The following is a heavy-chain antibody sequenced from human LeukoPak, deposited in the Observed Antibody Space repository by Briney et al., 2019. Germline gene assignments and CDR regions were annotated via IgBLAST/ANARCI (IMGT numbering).Heavy chain of an antibody. CDR1: EFTFSTFW. Sequence: PGGSLRLSCAASEFTFSTFWMSWVRQAPGKGLEWVANIKADGSVKHYVDTVEGRFSISRDNARSSLYLQMNSLRAEGTAVYYCVRDSDYQRNSGGLYAHYDALDIWGHGTMVTVSS. J-gene: IGHJ3*02. CDR3: VRDSDYQRNSGGLYAHYDALDI. CDR2: IKADGSVK. D-gene: IGHD2-21*01. V-gene: IGHV3-7*01.